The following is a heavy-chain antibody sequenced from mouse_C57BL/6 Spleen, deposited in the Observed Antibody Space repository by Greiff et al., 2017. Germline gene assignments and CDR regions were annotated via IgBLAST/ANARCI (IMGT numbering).Heavy chain of an antibody. CDR2: ISSGGSYT. CDR3: ASLDSSGYYFDY. D-gene: IGHD3-2*02. Sequence: EVKVVESGGDLVKPGGSLKLSCAASGFTFSSYGMSWVRQTPDKRLEWVATISSGGSYTYYPDSVKGRFTISRDNAKNTLYLQMSSLKSEDTAMYYCASLDSSGYYFDYWGQGTTLTVSS. J-gene: IGHJ2*01. V-gene: IGHV5-6*01. CDR1: GFTFSSYG.